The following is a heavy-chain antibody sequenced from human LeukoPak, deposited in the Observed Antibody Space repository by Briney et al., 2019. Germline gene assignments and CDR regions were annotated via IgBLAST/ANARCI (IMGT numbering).Heavy chain of an antibody. CDR2: LYESGTT. CDR1: GGSISSYS. Sequence: SETLSLTCSVSGGSISSYSWSWIRQPQGKGLEWIGYLYESGTTNYKASLKSRVTMSVDTSKNHFSLRLSSVTAADTAVYYCATQELVPAALNAFDIWGQGTLVTVSS. CDR3: ATQELVPAALNAFDI. D-gene: IGHD2-2*01. V-gene: IGHV4-59*08. J-gene: IGHJ3*02.